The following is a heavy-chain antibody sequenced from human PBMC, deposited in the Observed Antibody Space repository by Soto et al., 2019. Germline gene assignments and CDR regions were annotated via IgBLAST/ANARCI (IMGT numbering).Heavy chain of an antibody. CDR3: ARDPVRFLEWLLYGPHYGMDV. V-gene: IGHV3-30-3*01. CDR1: GFTFSSYA. Sequence: PGGSLRLSCAASGFTFSSYAMHWVRQAPGKGLEWVAVISYDGSNKYYADSVKGRFTISRDNSKNTLYLQMNSLRAEDTAVYYCARDPVRFLEWLLYGPHYGMDVWGQGTTVTVS. CDR2: ISYDGSNK. J-gene: IGHJ6*02. D-gene: IGHD3-3*01.